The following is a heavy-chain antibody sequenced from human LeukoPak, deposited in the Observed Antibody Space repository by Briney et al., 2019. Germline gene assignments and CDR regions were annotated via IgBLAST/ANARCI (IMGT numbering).Heavy chain of an antibody. CDR1: GDPISYYY. D-gene: IGHD3-10*01. J-gene: IGHJ5*02. CDR3: ARHYGP. Sequence: SETLSLTCTVSGDPISYYYWTWIRQPPGKGLEWIGYIHNIGSTNYNPSLKSRVTISVDTSKNQFSLKLTSVTAADTAVYYCARHYGPWGQGTLVTVSS. V-gene: IGHV4-59*08. CDR2: IHNIGST.